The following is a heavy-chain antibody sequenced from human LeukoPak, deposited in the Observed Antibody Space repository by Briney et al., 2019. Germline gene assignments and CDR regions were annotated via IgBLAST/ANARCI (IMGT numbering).Heavy chain of an antibody. CDR3: ARGRDGYKSGSFDY. J-gene: IGHJ4*02. Sequence: ASVKVSCKASGYTFTNHDLHWVRQAPGQRLEWMGWINPGNGNTKYSQEFQGRVTITRDTSASTAYMELSSLRSEDMAVYYCARGRDGYKSGSFDYWGQGTLVTVSS. D-gene: IGHD5-24*01. CDR1: GYTFTNHD. V-gene: IGHV1-3*03. CDR2: INPGNGNT.